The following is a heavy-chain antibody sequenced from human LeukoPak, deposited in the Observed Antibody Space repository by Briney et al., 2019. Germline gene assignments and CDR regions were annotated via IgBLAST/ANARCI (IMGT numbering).Heavy chain of an antibody. D-gene: IGHD2-2*01. CDR1: GFTFSTYE. V-gene: IGHV3-48*03. J-gene: IGHJ6*02. CDR3: ARSFCTSASCSKGYYYYVLDV. CDR2: ISSRDSTI. Sequence: GGSLRLSCAASGFTFSTYEMNWVRQAPGKGLEWVSYISSRDSTIYYADSVKGRFTVSRDNAKNSLFLQMDSLRAEDTAVYYCARSFCTSASCSKGYYYYVLDVWGQGTTVTVSS.